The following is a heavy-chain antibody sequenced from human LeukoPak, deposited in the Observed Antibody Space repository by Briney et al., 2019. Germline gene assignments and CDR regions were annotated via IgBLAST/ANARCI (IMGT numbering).Heavy chain of an antibody. D-gene: IGHD2-15*01. CDR2: ISYDGSNK. Sequence: GGSLRLSCAASGFTFSSYAMHWVRQAPGKGLEWVAVISYDGSNKYYADSVKGRFTISRDNSKNTLYLQMNSLRAEDTAVYYCARGGLGSGGSCRGCGYWGQGTLVTVSS. J-gene: IGHJ4*02. V-gene: IGHV3-30*04. CDR1: GFTFSSYA. CDR3: ARGGLGSGGSCRGCGY.